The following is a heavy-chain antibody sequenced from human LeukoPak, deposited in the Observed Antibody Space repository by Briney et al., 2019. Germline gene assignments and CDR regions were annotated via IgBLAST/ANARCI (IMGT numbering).Heavy chain of an antibody. V-gene: IGHV3-23*01. CDR3: ANDLWNGSMDV. CDR2: ITSNSETT. J-gene: IGHJ6*03. Sequence: GGSLRLSCAASEFSFSNYAMSWVRQAPGKGPEWVSTITSNSETTHYADSVKGRFTISRDNSKNTLYLQMNSLRAEDTAVYYCANDLWNGSMDVWGKGTTVTVAS. D-gene: IGHD2-15*01. CDR1: EFSFSNYA.